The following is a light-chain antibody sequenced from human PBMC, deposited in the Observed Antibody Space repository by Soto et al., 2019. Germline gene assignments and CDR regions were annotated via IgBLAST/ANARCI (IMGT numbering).Light chain of an antibody. Sequence: DIQMTQSPSSLSASVGDRVTITCRASQSISSYLNWYQQKPGKAPKLLIYTASSLQSGVPSRFSGSGSGTDFTLTISSLQPEDFATYYCQQSYNTPRTFGQGTNLEMK. CDR3: QQSYNTPRT. CDR2: TAS. CDR1: QSISSY. J-gene: IGKJ2*01. V-gene: IGKV1-39*01.